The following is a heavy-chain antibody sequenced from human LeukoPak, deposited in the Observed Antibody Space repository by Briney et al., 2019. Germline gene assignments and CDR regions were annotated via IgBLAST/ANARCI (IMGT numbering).Heavy chain of an antibody. CDR1: GGSISSYY. D-gene: IGHD3-9*01. V-gene: IGHV4-59*01. Sequence: SETLSPTCTVSGGSISSYYWSWIRQPPGKGLEWIGYIYYSGSTNYNPSLKSRVTISVDTSKNQFSLKLSSVTAADTAVYYCAGMTQLRYFDPSGFDPWGQGTLVTVSS. CDR3: AGMTQLRYFDPSGFDP. J-gene: IGHJ5*02. CDR2: IYYSGST.